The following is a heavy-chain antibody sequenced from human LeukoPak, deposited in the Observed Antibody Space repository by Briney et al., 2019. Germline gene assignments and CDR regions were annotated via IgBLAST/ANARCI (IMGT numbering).Heavy chain of an antibody. Sequence: GESLKISCKASGYSFTSYWIGWVRQMPGKGLEWMGIIYPGDSDTRDSPSFQGQVAISADKSISTAYLQWSSLKASDTAMYYCARHSRGCSGGSCYAGGTKYGMDVWGKGTTVTVSS. CDR2: IYPGDSDT. J-gene: IGHJ6*04. D-gene: IGHD2-15*01. CDR3: ARHSRGCSGGSCYAGGTKYGMDV. V-gene: IGHV5-51*01. CDR1: GYSFTSYW.